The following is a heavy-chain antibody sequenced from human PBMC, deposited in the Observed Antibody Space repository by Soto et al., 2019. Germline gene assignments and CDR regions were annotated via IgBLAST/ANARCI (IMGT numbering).Heavy chain of an antibody. Sequence: GGSLRLSCAASGLTVSSSYMSWVRQAPGKGLQWVSVIYSAGSTYYANSVKGRFTISRDISTNMVYLQMSSLTDEDTAVHYCARASETEYSRAIFFDIWGQGALVTVSS. J-gene: IGHJ4*02. CDR1: GLTVSSSY. CDR3: ARASETEYSRAIFFDI. D-gene: IGHD5-18*01. CDR2: IYSAGST. V-gene: IGHV3-53*01.